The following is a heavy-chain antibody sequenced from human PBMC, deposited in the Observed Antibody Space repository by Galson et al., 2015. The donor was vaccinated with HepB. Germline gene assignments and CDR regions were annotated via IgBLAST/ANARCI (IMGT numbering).Heavy chain of an antibody. V-gene: IGHV4-39*01. CDR1: GGSISSSSYY. CDR3: ARQYSSSWRTLPDAFDI. CDR2: IYYSGST. J-gene: IGHJ3*02. D-gene: IGHD6-13*01. Sequence: ETLSLTCTVSGGSISSSSYYWGWIRQPPGKGLEWIGSIYYSGSTYYNPSLKSRVTISVDTSKNQFSLKLSSVTAADTAVYYRARQYSSSWRTLPDAFDIWGQGTMVTVSS.